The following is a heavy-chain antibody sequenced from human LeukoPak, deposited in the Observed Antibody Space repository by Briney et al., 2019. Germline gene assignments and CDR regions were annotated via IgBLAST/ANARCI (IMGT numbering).Heavy chain of an antibody. V-gene: IGHV4-38-2*01. J-gene: IGHJ4*02. CDR2: IYHSGST. D-gene: IGHD6-6*01. Sequence: PSETLSLTCAVSGYSISSGYYWGWLRPPPGRGLEWIGSIYHSGSTYYNPSLKSRVTISGDTSKNQFSLKRSSVTAADTAVYYCARLYSSSSDYFDYWGQGTLVTVSS. CDR1: GYSISSGYY. CDR3: ARLYSSSSDYFDY.